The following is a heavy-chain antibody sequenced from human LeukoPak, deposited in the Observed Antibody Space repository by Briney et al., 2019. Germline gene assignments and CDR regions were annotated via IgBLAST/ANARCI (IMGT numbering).Heavy chain of an antibody. CDR3: AKTTGSGWTYPFDY. CDR2: ISVSGGSI. D-gene: IGHD6-19*01. J-gene: IGHJ4*02. CDR1: GFTFSIYA. V-gene: IGHV3-23*01. Sequence: GGSLSLSCAASGFTFSIYAMTWVRQAPGKGLEWVSTISVSGGSIYYADSVKGRFTISRDNSKNTLYLQMNSLRAEDTAVYYCAKTTGSGWTYPFDYWGQGTLVTVSS.